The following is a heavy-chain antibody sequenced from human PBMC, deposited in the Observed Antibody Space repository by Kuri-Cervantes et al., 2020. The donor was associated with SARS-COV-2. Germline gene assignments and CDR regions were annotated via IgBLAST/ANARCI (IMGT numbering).Heavy chain of an antibody. CDR1: GFIFSSYW. CDR3: ARDAGSGGSCYRGAFDY. J-gene: IGHJ4*02. CDR2: IKQDGSEK. Sequence: GGSLRLSCAASGFIFSSYWMSWVRQAPGKGLGWVAKIKQDGSEKYYVDSVKGRFTISRDNAKNSLYLQMNSLRAEDTAVYYCARDAGSGGSCYRGAFDYWGQGTLVTVSS. V-gene: IGHV3-7*03. D-gene: IGHD2-15*01.